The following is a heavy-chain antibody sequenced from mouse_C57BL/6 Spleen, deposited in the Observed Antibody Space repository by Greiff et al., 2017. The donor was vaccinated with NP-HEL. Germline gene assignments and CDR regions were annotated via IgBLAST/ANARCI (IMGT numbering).Heavy chain of an antibody. CDR2: IYPRSGNT. CDR3: ARRYYDYDGIAY. J-gene: IGHJ3*01. V-gene: IGHV1-81*01. CDR1: GYTFTSYG. D-gene: IGHD2-4*01. Sequence: QVQLQQSGAELARPGASVKLSCKASGYTFTSYGISWVKQRTGQGLEWIGEIYPRSGNTYYNEKFKGKATLTADKSSSTAYMELRSLTSEDSAVYFCARRYYDYDGIAYWGQGTLVTVSA.